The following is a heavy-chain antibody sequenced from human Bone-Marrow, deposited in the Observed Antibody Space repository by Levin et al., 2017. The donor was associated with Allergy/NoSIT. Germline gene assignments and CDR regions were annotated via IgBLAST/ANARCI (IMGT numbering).Heavy chain of an antibody. V-gene: IGHV1-2*02. D-gene: IGHD6-19*01. Sequence: GASVKVSCKASGYTFTDYYMHWVRQAPGQGLEWMGWISANSGGTNYAQPFQGRVTMTRDTSISTAYMELSSLRSDDTAVYYCARDFSGWRILDYWGQGTLVTVSS. CDR2: ISANSGGT. J-gene: IGHJ4*02. CDR1: GYTFTDYY. CDR3: ARDFSGWRILDY.